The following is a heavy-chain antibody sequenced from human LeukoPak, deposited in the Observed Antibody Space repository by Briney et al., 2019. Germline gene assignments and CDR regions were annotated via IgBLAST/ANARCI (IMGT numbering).Heavy chain of an antibody. CDR1: GYTFTSYG. J-gene: IGHJ6*02. CDR3: AREKYYDFWSGKYYYYGMDV. D-gene: IGHD3-3*01. Sequence: ASVKVSCKASGYTFTSYGISWVRQAPGRGLEWMGWISAYNGNTNYAQKLQGRVTMTTDTSTSTAYMELRSLRSDDTAVYYCAREKYYDFWSGKYYYYGMDVWGQGTTVTVSS. V-gene: IGHV1-18*01. CDR2: ISAYNGNT.